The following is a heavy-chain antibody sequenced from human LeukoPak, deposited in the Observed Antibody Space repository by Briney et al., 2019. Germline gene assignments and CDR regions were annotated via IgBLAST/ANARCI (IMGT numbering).Heavy chain of an antibody. V-gene: IGHV3-23*01. Sequence: GGSLRLSCAASGFTFSSYAMSWVRQAPGKGLEWVSAISGSGGSTYYADSVKGRFTISRDNSKNTLFLQMNSLRAEDTAVYYCAKTLRYCSSTRCYSLTDFDYRGQGTLVTVSS. CDR2: ISGSGGST. J-gene: IGHJ4*02. D-gene: IGHD2-2*01. CDR3: AKTLRYCSSTRCYSLTDFDY. CDR1: GFTFSSYA.